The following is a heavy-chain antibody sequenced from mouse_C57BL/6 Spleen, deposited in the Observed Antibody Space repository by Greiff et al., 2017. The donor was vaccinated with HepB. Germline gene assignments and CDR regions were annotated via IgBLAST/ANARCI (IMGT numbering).Heavy chain of an antibody. J-gene: IGHJ4*01. CDR2: IDPSDSYT. V-gene: IGHV1-69*01. Sequence: QVQLQQPGAALVMPGASVKLSCKASGYTFTSYWMHWVKQRPGQGLEWIGEIDPSDSYTNYNQKFKGKSTLTVDKSSSTAYMQLSSLTSEDSAVYYCARGYYGSSSAMDYWGQGTSVTVSS. D-gene: IGHD1-1*01. CDR1: GYTFTSYW. CDR3: ARGYYGSSSAMDY.